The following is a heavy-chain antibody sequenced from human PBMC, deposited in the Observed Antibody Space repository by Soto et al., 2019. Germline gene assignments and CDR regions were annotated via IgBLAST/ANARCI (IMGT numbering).Heavy chain of an antibody. CDR3: AREEYSRSGWFDP. CDR1: GITLSGFA. J-gene: IGHJ5*02. D-gene: IGHD6-13*01. CDR2: ISYDENKK. Sequence: LRLSCAGSGITLSGFAIHWVRQAPGKGLEWVAVISYDENKKYYADSVKGRFTISRDNPKNTLFLQMNSLRAEDTAVYYCAREEYSRSGWFDPWGQGTLVTVSS. V-gene: IGHV3-30-3*01.